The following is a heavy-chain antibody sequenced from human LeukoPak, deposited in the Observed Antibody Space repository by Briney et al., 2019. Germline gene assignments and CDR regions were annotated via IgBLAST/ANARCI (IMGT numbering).Heavy chain of an antibody. CDR1: GGTFSRYA. CDR2: ITPMFGTA. J-gene: IGHJ4*02. V-gene: IGHV1-69*13. CDR3: ARDAAIYDTSAYYYLW. D-gene: IGHD3-22*01. Sequence: SVKVSCKASGGTFSRYAISWVRQAPGQGLEWMGGITPMFGTANYAQKFQGRVTITADESTSTAFMELSSLRSEDTAVYYCARDAAIYDTSAYYYLWWGQGTLVTVSS.